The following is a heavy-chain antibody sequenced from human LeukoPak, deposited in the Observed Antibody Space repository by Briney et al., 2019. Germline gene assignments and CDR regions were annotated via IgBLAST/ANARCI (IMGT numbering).Heavy chain of an antibody. CDR2: ISSSSSTI. J-gene: IGHJ4*02. CDR3: ARGAYYYED. Sequence: GGSLRLSCAASGFTFSSHSMNWVRQAPGKGLEWVSYISSSSSTIYYADSVKGRFTISRDNAKNSLYLQMNSLRAEDTAVYYCARGAYYYEDWGQGTLVTVSP. V-gene: IGHV3-48*01. CDR1: GFTFSSHS. D-gene: IGHD3-22*01.